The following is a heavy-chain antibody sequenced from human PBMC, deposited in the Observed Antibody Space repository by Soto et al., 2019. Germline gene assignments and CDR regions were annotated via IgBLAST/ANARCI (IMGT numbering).Heavy chain of an antibody. CDR2: ISGGGDTT. CDR3: AKGRGGSGSLTPRVDF. J-gene: IGHJ4*02. D-gene: IGHD3-10*01. Sequence: EVQLLESGGGLVQPGGSLRLSCAASGFTFNNYAMTWVRQAPGKGLEWVSAISGGGDTTSYADSVKGRFTVSRDGSKNTPYLQVSSLRAEDTALYYCAKGRGGSGSLTPRVDFWGQGTLVTVSS. V-gene: IGHV3-23*01. CDR1: GFTFNNYA.